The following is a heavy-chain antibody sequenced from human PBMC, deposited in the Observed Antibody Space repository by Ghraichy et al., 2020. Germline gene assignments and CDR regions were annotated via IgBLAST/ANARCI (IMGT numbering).Heavy chain of an antibody. CDR3: AENAYSSSNGDWFDP. CDR1: GGSISSSSYY. D-gene: IGHD6-6*01. J-gene: IGHJ5*02. CDR2: IYYSGST. Sequence: SETLSLTCTVSGGSISSSSYYWGWIRQPPGKGLEWIGSIYYSGSTYYNPSLKSRVTISVDTSKNQFSLKLSSVTAADTAVYYCAENAYSSSNGDWFDPWGQGTLVTVSS. V-gene: IGHV4-39*01.